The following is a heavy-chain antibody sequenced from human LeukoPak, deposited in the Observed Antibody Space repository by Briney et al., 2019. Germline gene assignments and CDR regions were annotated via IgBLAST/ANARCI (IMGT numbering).Heavy chain of an antibody. D-gene: IGHD2-21*01. Sequence: GGSLRLSCAASGCTFSNYGMGWVRQGPGKRLEWVAFIRYDGSNQYYTDSVKGRFTISRDNSKNTLFLQMNSLRAEDTAVYYCAKGYYGGSAFYIWGQGTMVTVSS. CDR1: GCTFSNYG. V-gene: IGHV3-30*02. J-gene: IGHJ3*02. CDR3: AKGYYGGSAFYI. CDR2: IRYDGSNQ.